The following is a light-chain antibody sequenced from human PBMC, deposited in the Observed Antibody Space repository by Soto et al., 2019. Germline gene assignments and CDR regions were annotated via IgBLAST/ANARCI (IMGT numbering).Light chain of an antibody. V-gene: IGKV3-15*01. J-gene: IGKJ3*01. Sequence: EIVMTQSPDTLSVSPGEGVTLSCRASQSVSSDLAWYQQKPGQSPRLLMYGASTRATDIPARFSGGGSGTEFTLTTISLQSEDGAIYYCQQYQDWPPITVGPGTKVEIK. CDR1: QSVSSD. CDR3: QQYQDWPPIT. CDR2: GAS.